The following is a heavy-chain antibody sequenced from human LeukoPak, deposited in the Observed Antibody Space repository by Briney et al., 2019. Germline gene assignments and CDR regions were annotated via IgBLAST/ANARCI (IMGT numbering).Heavy chain of an antibody. Sequence: PGGSLRLSCAASGFTFSSYGMHWVRQAPGKGLEWVAFIRYDGSNKYYADSVKGRFTISRDNSKNTLYLQMNSLRAEDTAVYYCAKIRGRIAVADLDYWGQGTLVTVSS. CDR1: GFTFSSYG. CDR3: AKIRGRIAVADLDY. D-gene: IGHD6-19*01. V-gene: IGHV3-30*02. CDR2: IRYDGSNK. J-gene: IGHJ4*02.